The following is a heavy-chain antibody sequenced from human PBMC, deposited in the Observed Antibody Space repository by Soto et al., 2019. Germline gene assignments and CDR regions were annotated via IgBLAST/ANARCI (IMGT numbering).Heavy chain of an antibody. D-gene: IGHD3-10*01. Sequence: QVQLVESGGGVVQPGRSLRLSCAASGFTFSSYGMHWVRQAPGKGLEWVAVISYDGSNKYYADSVKGRFTISRDNSKNTLYLQMNSLRAEDTAVYYCAKDYGSGSYSALYYYYYGMDVWGQGTTVTVSS. J-gene: IGHJ6*02. CDR2: ISYDGSNK. CDR1: GFTFSSYG. CDR3: AKDYGSGSYSALYYYYYGMDV. V-gene: IGHV3-30*18.